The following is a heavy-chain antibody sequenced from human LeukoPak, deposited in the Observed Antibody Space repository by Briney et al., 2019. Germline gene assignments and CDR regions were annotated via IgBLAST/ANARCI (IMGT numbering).Heavy chain of an antibody. V-gene: IGHV1-3*01. CDR2: INAGNGNT. D-gene: IGHD3-10*01. CDR3: ARDRPRGLWPSVYFDY. Sequence: GASVKVSCKASGYTFTSYAMHWVRQAPGQRLEWMGWINAGNGNTKYSQEFQGRVTITRDTSASTAYMELSSLRSEDTAVYYCARDRPRGLWPSVYFDYWGQGTLVTVSS. J-gene: IGHJ4*02. CDR1: GYTFTSYA.